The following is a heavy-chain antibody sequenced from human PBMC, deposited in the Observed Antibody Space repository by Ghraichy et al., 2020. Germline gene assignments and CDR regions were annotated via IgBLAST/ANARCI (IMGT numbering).Heavy chain of an antibody. CDR3: AKCEWLVYYYYYMDV. J-gene: IGHJ6*03. V-gene: IGHV3-23*01. CDR2: ISGSGGST. D-gene: IGHD6-19*01. CDR1: GFTFSSYA. Sequence: GGSLRLSCAASGFTFSSYAMSWVRQAPGKGLEWVSAISGSGGSTYYADSVKGRFTISRDNSKNTLYLQMNSLRAEDTAVYYCAKCEWLVYYYYYMDVWGKGTTVTVSS.